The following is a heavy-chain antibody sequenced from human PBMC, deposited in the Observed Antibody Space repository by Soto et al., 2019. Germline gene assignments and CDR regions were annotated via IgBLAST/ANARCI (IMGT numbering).Heavy chain of an antibody. D-gene: IGHD3-22*01. CDR2: IYYSGST. CDR3: ARLYDSSGYYLYFDY. CDR1: GGSISSSSYY. V-gene: IGHV4-39*01. J-gene: IGHJ4*02. Sequence: QLQLQESGPGLVKPSETLSLTCTVSGGSISSSSYYWGWIRQPPGKGLEWIGSIYYSGSTYYNPSLKRRVTISVDTAKNQFSLKLSSVTAADTAVYYCARLYDSSGYYLYFDYWGQGTLVTVSS.